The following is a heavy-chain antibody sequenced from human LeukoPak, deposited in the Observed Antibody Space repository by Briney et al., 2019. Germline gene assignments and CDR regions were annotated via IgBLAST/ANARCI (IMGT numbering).Heavy chain of an antibody. Sequence: SSETLSLTCTVSGGSISSYYWSWIRQPPGKGLEWIGYIYYSGSTNYNPSLKSRVTISVDTSKNQFSLKLSSVTAADTAVYYCARYGGYYYYGMDVWGKGTTVTVSS. V-gene: IGHV4-59*01. CDR2: IYYSGST. J-gene: IGHJ6*04. D-gene: IGHD4-23*01. CDR1: GGSISSYY. CDR3: ARYGGYYYYGMDV.